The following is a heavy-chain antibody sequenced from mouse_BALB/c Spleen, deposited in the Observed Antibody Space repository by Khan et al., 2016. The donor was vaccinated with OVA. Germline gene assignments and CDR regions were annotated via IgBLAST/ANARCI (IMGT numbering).Heavy chain of an antibody. CDR1: GYTFTSYW. CDR2: ISPGSGSP. D-gene: IGHD1-1*01. CDR3: ARANYYSNGRYSMDY. J-gene: IGHJ4*01. Sequence: DLVKPGASVKLSCKASGYTFTSYWINWIKQRPGQGLEWIGHISPGSGSPYYNEVFTVKAILSVDTSSTTAYIQLSSLSSEDSAVYFYARANYYSNGRYSMDYWGQGTSVTVAS. V-gene: IGHV1S41*01.